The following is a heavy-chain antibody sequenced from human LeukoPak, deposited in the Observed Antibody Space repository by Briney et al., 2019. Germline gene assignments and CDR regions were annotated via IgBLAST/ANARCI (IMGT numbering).Heavy chain of an antibody. Sequence: GASVKVSCKASGHTFTSYGISWVRQAPGQGLEWMGWISAYNGNTNYAQKLQGRVTMTTDTSTSTAYMELRSLRSDDTAVYYCARDGTYSSSWYYYYYGMDVWGQGTTVTVSS. J-gene: IGHJ6*02. CDR2: ISAYNGNT. CDR1: GHTFTSYG. D-gene: IGHD6-13*01. CDR3: ARDGTYSSSWYYYYYGMDV. V-gene: IGHV1-18*01.